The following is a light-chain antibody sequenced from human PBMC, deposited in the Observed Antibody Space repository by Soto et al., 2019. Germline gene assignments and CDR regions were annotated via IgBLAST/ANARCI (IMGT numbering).Light chain of an antibody. CDR1: QSISSY. Sequence: EIGLTQSPATLSLSPGERATLSCRASQSISSYLAWYQQKPGQAPRLLIYDASNRATGIPARFSGSGSGTDFTLTISSLEPEDFAVYYCQQRGSWPPTFGQGTRLEIK. CDR2: DAS. V-gene: IGKV3-11*01. J-gene: IGKJ5*01. CDR3: QQRGSWPPT.